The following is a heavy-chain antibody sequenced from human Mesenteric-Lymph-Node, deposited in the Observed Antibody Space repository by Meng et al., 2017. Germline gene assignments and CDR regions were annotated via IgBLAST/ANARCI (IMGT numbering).Heavy chain of an antibody. CDR1: RGSFSDYY. CDR2: ITNRGSA. J-gene: IGHJ4*02. Sequence: QVQLQQWGTGLLKPSETLSLTCAVYRGSFSDYYWIWIRQSPGKGLEWIGEITNRGSAKYNPSLKSRVTISVDTSKNQLSLKLRSVTAADTAVHYCARGGYCSSTRCPRPLYWGQGTLVTVSS. CDR3: ARGGYCSSTRCPRPLY. D-gene: IGHD2-2*01. V-gene: IGHV4-34*01.